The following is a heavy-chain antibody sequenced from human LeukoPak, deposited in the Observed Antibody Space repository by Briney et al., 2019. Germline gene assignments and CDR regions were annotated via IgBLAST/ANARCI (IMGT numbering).Heavy chain of an antibody. Sequence: SGGPLRLSCAASGFTFSSYAMSWVRRAPGKGLEWVSAISGSGGSTYYADSVKGRFTISRDNSKNTLYLQMNSLRAEDTAVYYCAKSGSAVLRYFDWLLYYDYWGQGTLVTVSS. V-gene: IGHV3-23*01. CDR3: AKSGSAVLRYFDWLLYYDY. D-gene: IGHD3-9*01. CDR1: GFTFSSYA. J-gene: IGHJ4*02. CDR2: ISGSGGST.